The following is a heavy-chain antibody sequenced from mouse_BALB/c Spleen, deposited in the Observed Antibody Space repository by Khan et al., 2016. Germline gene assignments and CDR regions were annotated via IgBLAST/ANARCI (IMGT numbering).Heavy chain of an antibody. J-gene: IGHJ3*01. CDR3: ARDDQDYDAWFAS. D-gene: IGHD2-4*01. CDR1: GFSLTNSG. CDR2: IWPGGST. Sequence: QMQLEESGPGLVAPSQSLSITCTVSGFSLTNSGVHWIRQPPGKGLEWLGGIWPGGSTDYNSAPMSRLSITKDNSQNQLFLTMISLQTDAAALYSCARDDQDYDAWFASWGQGTLVIVSA. V-gene: IGHV2-9*02.